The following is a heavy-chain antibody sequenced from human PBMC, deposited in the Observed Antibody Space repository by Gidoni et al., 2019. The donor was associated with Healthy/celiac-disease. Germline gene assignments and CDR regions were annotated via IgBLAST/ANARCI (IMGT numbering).Heavy chain of an antibody. CDR3: ARLKGDYYYYYGMDV. Sequence: QLQLQESGPGLEQPSETLSLTCTVSGGSLRSSSYYWGWIRQPPGKGLEWIGSIYYSGSTYYNPSLKSRVTISVDTSKNQFSLKLSSVTAADTAVYYCARLKGDYYYYYGMDVWGQGTTVTVSS. J-gene: IGHJ6*02. CDR1: GGSLRSSSYY. CDR2: IYYSGST. V-gene: IGHV4-39*01.